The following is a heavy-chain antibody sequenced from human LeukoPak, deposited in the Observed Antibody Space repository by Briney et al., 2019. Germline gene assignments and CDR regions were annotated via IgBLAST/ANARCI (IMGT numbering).Heavy chain of an antibody. Sequence: PGGSLRLSCAASGFTFSSYAMSWVRQAPGKGLEWVSSISSSSSYIYYADSVKGRFTISRDNAKNSLYLQMNSLRAEDTAVYYCARDRDGWYGDAFDIWGQGTMVTVSS. D-gene: IGHD6-19*01. CDR3: ARDRDGWYGDAFDI. CDR2: ISSSSSYI. V-gene: IGHV3-21*01. J-gene: IGHJ3*02. CDR1: GFTFSSYA.